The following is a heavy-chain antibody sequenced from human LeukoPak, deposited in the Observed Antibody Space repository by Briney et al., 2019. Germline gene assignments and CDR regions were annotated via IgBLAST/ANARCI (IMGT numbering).Heavy chain of an antibody. D-gene: IGHD3-10*01. CDR3: ARDYYGGHNLYNFDL. V-gene: IGHV1-46*01. Sequence: ASVKVSCKASGYTFTSYFMHWVRQAPGQGLEWMGIINPSGASTSYAQKFQGRVTMTRDTSTNTVYTELSSLRSDDTAVYYCARDYYGGHNLYNFDLWGQGTRVIVSS. CDR2: INPSGAST. CDR1: GYTFTSYF. J-gene: IGHJ4*02.